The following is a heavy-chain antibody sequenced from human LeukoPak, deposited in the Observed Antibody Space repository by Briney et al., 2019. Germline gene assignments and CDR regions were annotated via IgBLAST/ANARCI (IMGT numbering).Heavy chain of an antibody. J-gene: IGHJ4*02. CDR2: ISSSGGST. CDR1: GFTFSSYA. CDR3: AKDQDYGDYVFDY. D-gene: IGHD4-17*01. Sequence: GGSLRRSCAASGFTFSSYAMSWVRQAPGKGLEWGSAISSSGGSTYYADCVKGRFTISRDNSKNTLYLQMNSLRAEDTAVYYCAKDQDYGDYVFDYWGQGTLVTVSS. V-gene: IGHV3-23*01.